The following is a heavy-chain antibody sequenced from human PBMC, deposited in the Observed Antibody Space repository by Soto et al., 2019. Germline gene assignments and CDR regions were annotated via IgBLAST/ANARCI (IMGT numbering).Heavy chain of an antibody. Sequence: QVQLVQSGAEVKKPGASVKVSCKASGYTFTSYDINWVRQATGQGLEWMGWMNANSGNTGYAQKFQGRVNMTRNTTISTAYIELSSVRSEDTAVYYCARGGYGSSWYEYYCYYYGMDVWGQGSKVTVSS. CDR3: ARGGYGSSWYEYYCYYYGMDV. CDR1: GYTFTSYD. J-gene: IGHJ6*01. V-gene: IGHV1-8*01. CDR2: MNANSGNT. D-gene: IGHD6-13*01.